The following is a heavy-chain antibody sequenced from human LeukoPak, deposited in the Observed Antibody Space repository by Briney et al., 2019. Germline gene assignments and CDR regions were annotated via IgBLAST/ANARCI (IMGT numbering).Heavy chain of an antibody. J-gene: IGHJ6*02. Sequence: SETLSLTCTVSGGSISSGGYYWSWIRQHPGKGLEWIGYIYYSGSTYYNPSLKSRVTISVDTSKNQFYLKMSSVTAADTAVYHCARGGSGNTYGYNYGMDVWGQGTTVTVSS. CDR1: GGSISSGGYY. D-gene: IGHD5-18*01. V-gene: IGHV4-31*03. CDR3: ARGGSGNTYGYNYGMDV. CDR2: IYYSGST.